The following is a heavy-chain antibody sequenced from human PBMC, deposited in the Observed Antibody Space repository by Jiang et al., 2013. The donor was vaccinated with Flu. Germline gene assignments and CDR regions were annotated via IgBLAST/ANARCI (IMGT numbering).Heavy chain of an antibody. CDR2: ISGSGGST. Sequence: PGKGLEWVSAISGSGGSTYYADSVKGRFTISRDNSKNTLYLQMNSLRAEDTAVYYCAKEGGSSPYFDYWGQGTLVTVSS. V-gene: IGHV3-23*01. J-gene: IGHJ4*02. D-gene: IGHD2-15*01. CDR3: AKEGGSSPYFDY.